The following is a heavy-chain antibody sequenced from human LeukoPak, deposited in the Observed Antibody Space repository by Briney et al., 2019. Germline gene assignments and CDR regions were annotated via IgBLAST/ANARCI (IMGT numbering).Heavy chain of an antibody. Sequence: SETLSLTCTVSRGSIASRSYYWAWIRQPPGKGLEWIGSIYDSGTTYYNPSLESRVTISVDTSKNQFSLSLRSVTAADTALYYCARRIAAAVYYFDYWGQGTRVTVSS. CDR3: ARRIAAAVYYFDY. J-gene: IGHJ4*02. CDR1: RGSIASRSYY. V-gene: IGHV4-39*01. D-gene: IGHD6-13*01. CDR2: IYDSGTT.